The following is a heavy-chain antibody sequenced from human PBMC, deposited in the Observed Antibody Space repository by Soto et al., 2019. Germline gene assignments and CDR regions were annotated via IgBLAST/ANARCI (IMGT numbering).Heavy chain of an antibody. V-gene: IGHV4-39*07. Sequence: SETRSLTCTVSGGCITSRGYQWGWIRQPPGKGLEWIGNINHTVGTHYNPSLKSRVTMSVDKSKNQFSLRLSSVTAEDTAIYYCATRLTVFGLLIPPFDPWGQGTQVTVSP. CDR3: ATRLTVFGLLIPPFDP. D-gene: IGHD3-3*01. CDR2: INHTVGT. J-gene: IGHJ5*02. CDR1: GGCITSRGYQ.